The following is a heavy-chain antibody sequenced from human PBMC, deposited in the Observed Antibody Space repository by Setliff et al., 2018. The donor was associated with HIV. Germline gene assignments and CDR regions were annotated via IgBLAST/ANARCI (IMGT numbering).Heavy chain of an antibody. J-gene: IGHJ4*02. Sequence: SETLSLTCTVSGGSISSGGYYWSWIRQHPGKGLEWIGYISYSGGSYYHPSLESRVSMSVDTSKDQFSLKLSSVTAADTAVYYCARDGPGGYFFESWGQGTLVTVSS. CDR1: GGSISSGGYY. CDR3: ARDGPGGYFFES. CDR2: ISYSGGS. D-gene: IGHD2-15*01. V-gene: IGHV4-31*03.